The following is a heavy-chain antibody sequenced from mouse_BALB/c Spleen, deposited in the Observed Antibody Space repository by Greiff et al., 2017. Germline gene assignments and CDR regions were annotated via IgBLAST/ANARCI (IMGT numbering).Heavy chain of an antibody. D-gene: IGHD2-1*01. J-gene: IGHJ2*01. CDR1: GYTFTSYW. V-gene: IGHV1-69*02. Sequence: QVQLQQPGAELVRPGASVKLSCKASGYTFTSYWINWVKQRPGQGLEWIGNIYPSDSYTNYNQKFKDKATLTVDKSSSTAYMQLSSPTSEDSAVYYCTRCNCLDYWGQGTTLTVSS. CDR2: IYPSDSYT. CDR3: TRCNCLDY.